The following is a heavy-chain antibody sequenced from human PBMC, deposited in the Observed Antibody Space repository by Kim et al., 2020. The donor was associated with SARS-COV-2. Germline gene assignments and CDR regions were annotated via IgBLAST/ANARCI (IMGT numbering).Heavy chain of an antibody. J-gene: IGHJ4*02. Sequence: GGSLRLSCAASGFTFSSYGMHWVRQAPGKGLERVAVISYDGSNKYYADSVKGRFTISRDNSKNTLYLQMNSLRAEDTAVYYCAKNAMITFGGLDYWGQGTLVTVSS. CDR2: ISYDGSNK. CDR3: AKNAMITFGGLDY. CDR1: GFTFSSYG. D-gene: IGHD3-16*01. V-gene: IGHV3-30*18.